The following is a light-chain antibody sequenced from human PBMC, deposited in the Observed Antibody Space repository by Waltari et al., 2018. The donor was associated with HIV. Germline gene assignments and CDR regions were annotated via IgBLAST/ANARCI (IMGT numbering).Light chain of an antibody. Sequence: QSVLTQQPSASGTPGQRVTISCSGRSPNIGRNHVHWYQQHPGTAPNLLIYRNNQRPSGVPDRFSGSNSGTSASLAISGLRSEDEADYYCAAWDDSLSGVVFGGGTKLTVL. V-gene: IGLV1-47*01. CDR3: AAWDDSLSGVV. CDR1: SPNIGRNH. CDR2: RNN. J-gene: IGLJ2*01.